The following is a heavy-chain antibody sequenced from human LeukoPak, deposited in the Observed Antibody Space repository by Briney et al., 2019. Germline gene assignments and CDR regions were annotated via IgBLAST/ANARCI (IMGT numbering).Heavy chain of an antibody. V-gene: IGHV1-24*01. CDR3: ARGRRYDFWSGYSFDY. D-gene: IGHD3-3*01. CDR2: FDPEDGET. Sequence: ASVKFSCKVSGYTVTELSMHWVRQAPGKGLEWMGGFDPEDGETIYAQKFQGRVTMTEDTSTDTAYMELSSLRSEDTAVYYCARGRRYDFWSGYSFDYWGQGTLVTVSS. J-gene: IGHJ4*02. CDR1: GYTVTELS.